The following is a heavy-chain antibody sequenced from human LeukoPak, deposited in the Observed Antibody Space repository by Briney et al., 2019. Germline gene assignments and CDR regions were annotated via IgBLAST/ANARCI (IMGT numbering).Heavy chain of an antibody. CDR3: ARMVRGAMGYFDY. Sequence: PGGSLRLSCAASGFTVSSNYMSWVRQAPGKGLEWVSVIYSGGSTYYADSVKGRFTISRDNSKNTLYLQMNSLRAEDTAVYYCARMVRGAMGYFDYWGQGTLVTVSS. D-gene: IGHD3-10*01. CDR2: IYSGGST. V-gene: IGHV3-66*01. CDR1: GFTVSSNY. J-gene: IGHJ4*02.